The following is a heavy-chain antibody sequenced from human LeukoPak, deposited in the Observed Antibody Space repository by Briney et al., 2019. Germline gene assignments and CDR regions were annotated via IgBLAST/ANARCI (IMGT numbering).Heavy chain of an antibody. CDR3: ARGKRGKGLKTYYYDSSGYWLIDY. V-gene: IGHV4-34*01. Sequence: KPSETLSLTCAVYGGSFSGYYWSWIRQPPGKGLEWIGEINHSGSTNYNPSLKSRVTISVDTSKNQFSLKLSSVTAADTAVYYCARGKRGKGLKTYYYDSSGYWLIDYWGQGTLVTVSS. CDR1: GGSFSGYY. CDR2: INHSGST. D-gene: IGHD3-22*01. J-gene: IGHJ4*02.